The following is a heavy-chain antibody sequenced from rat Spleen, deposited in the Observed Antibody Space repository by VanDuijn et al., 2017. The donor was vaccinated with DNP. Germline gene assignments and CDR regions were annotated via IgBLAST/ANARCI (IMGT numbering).Heavy chain of an antibody. CDR2: ISNGGST. Sequence: QVQLKESGPGLVQPSQTLSLACTVSGFSLTSYHVHWVRQPPGKGLEWIAAISNGGSTYYNSALKSRLSISRDTSKNQVFLKMNSLQAEDTAFYFCTREGTALFAYWGQGTLVTVSS. D-gene: IGHD1-11*01. CDR3: TREGTALFAY. V-gene: IGHV2S12*01. J-gene: IGHJ3*01. CDR1: GFSLTSYH.